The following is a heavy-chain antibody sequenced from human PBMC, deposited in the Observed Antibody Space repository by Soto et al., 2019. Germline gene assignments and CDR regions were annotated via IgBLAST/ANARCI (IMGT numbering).Heavy chain of an antibody. Sequence: SETLSLTCTVSGGSISSYYWSWIRQPPGKGLEWIGYIYYSGSTNYNPSLKSRVTISVDTSKNQFSLKLSSVTAADTAVYYCARDSGGAIFDYWGQGTLVTVSS. CDR3: ARDSGGAIFDY. CDR2: IYYSGST. V-gene: IGHV4-59*01. J-gene: IGHJ4*02. CDR1: GGSISSYY. D-gene: IGHD6-25*01.